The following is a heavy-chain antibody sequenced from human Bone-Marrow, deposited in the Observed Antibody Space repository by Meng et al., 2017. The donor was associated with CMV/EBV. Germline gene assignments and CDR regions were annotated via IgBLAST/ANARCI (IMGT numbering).Heavy chain of an antibody. Sequence: GESLKISCVASGFTFNNAWMSWVRQAPGKGLEWVGRIKSKTDGGTTDYAAPVKGRFTISRDDSKNTLYLQMNSLKTEDTAVYYCTTGESIVVVPAATNFDYWGQGTLVTVSS. D-gene: IGHD2-2*01. J-gene: IGHJ4*02. CDR1: GFTFNNAW. V-gene: IGHV3-15*01. CDR3: TTGESIVVVPAATNFDY. CDR2: IKSKTDGGTT.